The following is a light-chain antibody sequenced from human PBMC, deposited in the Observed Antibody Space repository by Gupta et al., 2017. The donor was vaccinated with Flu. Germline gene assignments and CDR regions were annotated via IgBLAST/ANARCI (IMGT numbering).Light chain of an antibody. CDR3: QSYDSSLSGFYV. J-gene: IGLJ1*01. CDR1: SSNIGAGYD. CDR2: GNT. V-gene: IGLV1-40*01. Sequence: QSVLTQPPSVSGAPGQRVTISCTGSSSNIGAGYDVQWYQQLPGTAPKLLIYGNTNRPSGVPDRFSGSKSGTSASLAITGLQAEDEAGYYCQSYDSSLSGFYVFGTGTKVTVL.